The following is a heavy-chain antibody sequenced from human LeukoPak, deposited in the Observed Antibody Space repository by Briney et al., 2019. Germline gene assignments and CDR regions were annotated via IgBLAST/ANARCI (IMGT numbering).Heavy chain of an antibody. V-gene: IGHV3-48*02. J-gene: IGHJ3*02. CDR3: ARHSTEPDAFDI. D-gene: IGHD4-17*01. CDR2: ITASGTAM. CDR1: GFTFSSYS. Sequence: GGSLRLSCAASGFTFSSYSMNWVRQAPGKGLEWVSHITASGTAMFYADSVKGRFTISRDNAKNSLYLQMNSLRDEDTAVYYCARHSTEPDAFDIWGQGTMVTVSS.